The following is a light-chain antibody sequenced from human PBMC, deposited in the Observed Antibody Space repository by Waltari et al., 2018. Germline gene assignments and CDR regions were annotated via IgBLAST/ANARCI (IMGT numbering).Light chain of an antibody. CDR3: AAWDDGLNGWV. V-gene: IGLV1-44*01. J-gene: IGLJ3*02. CDR2: TNS. Sequence: QSVLTQPPSASGSPGQRVTISCSGRTANIGSNNVNWYQQIPGTAPKLLIYTNSQRPSGVPDRFSGSKSGTSGFLAISGLQSEDEADYYCAAWDDGLNGWVFGGRTRVSVL. CDR1: TANIGSNN.